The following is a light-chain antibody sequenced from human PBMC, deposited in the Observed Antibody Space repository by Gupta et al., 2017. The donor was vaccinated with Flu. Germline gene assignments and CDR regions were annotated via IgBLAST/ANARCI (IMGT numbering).Light chain of an antibody. CDR1: SSVVGGFNY. J-gene: IGLJ3*02. CDR3: CSYGGSYIYWV. Sequence: QFALIKLRPVSGSPGQSVPLSSPGPSSVVGGFNYVSWDHQHPGKAPEDMIYDVSKRPSGVPDRFSGSKSGNTASLTISGLQAEDEADYYCCSYGGSYIYWVFGGGTRLTVL. V-gene: IGLV2-11*01. CDR2: DVS.